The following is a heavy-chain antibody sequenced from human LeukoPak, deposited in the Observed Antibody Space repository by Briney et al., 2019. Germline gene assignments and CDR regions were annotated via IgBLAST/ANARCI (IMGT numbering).Heavy chain of an antibody. D-gene: IGHD2-2*01. Sequence: SETLSLTCTVPGGSISSYYWSWIRQPPGKGLEWIGYIYYSGSTNYNPSLKSRVTISVDTSKNQFSLKLSSVTAADTAVYYCAGKYPDYYYGMGVWGQGTTVTVSS. CDR1: GGSISSYY. CDR2: IYYSGST. V-gene: IGHV4-59*01. J-gene: IGHJ6*02. CDR3: AGKYPDYYYGMGV.